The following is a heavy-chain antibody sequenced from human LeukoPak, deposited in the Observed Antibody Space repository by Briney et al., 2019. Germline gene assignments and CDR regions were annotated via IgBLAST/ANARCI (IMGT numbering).Heavy chain of an antibody. CDR2: ISHDGGNK. V-gene: IGHV3-30*04. CDR3: AIYYDRQLHHGLIRY. D-gene: IGHD3-16*01. Sequence: GRSLRLSCEASGFIFSSYAIHWVRQAPGKGLEWVAVISHDGGNKNYADSVKGRFTISRDNSKNTVFLQMNSLRVEDTAMYYCAIYYDRQLHHGLIRYWGQGTLVTVSS. J-gene: IGHJ4*02. CDR1: GFIFSSYA.